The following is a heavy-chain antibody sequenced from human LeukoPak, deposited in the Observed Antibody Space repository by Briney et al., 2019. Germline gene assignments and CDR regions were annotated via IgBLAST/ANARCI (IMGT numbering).Heavy chain of an antibody. CDR1: GFTFSSYA. V-gene: IGHV3-23*01. J-gene: IGHJ6*03. Sequence: GGSLRLSCAASGFTFSSYAMSWVRQAPGKGLEWVSAISGSGGSTYYADSVKGRFTISRDNSKNTLYLQMNSLRAEDTAVYYCAKEGDFWSGYSYYYYMDVWGKGTTVIVSS. CDR2: ISGSGGST. D-gene: IGHD3-3*01. CDR3: AKEGDFWSGYSYYYYMDV.